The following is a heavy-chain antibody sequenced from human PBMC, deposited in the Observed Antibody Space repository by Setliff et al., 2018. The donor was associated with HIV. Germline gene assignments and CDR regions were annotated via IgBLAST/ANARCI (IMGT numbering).Heavy chain of an antibody. D-gene: IGHD6-19*01. CDR3: ARGAIAVAGISYYYYGMDV. CDR1: GGSFSGYY. V-gene: IGHV4-34*01. Sequence: SETLSLTCTVYGGSFSGYYWTWIRQSPGKGLEWIGEITHSGSTTYDPSLKSRVPISVDTSKNQFSLKLSSVTAADTAVYYCARGAIAVAGISYYYYGMDVWGQGTTVTVSS. CDR2: ITHSGST. J-gene: IGHJ6*02.